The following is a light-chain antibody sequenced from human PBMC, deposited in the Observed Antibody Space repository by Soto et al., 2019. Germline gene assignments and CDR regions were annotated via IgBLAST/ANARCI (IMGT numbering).Light chain of an antibody. J-gene: IGKJ5*01. CDR3: MQATQFPIT. CDR1: QSLVPSDGNTY. V-gene: IGKV2-24*01. Sequence: DIVMTQTPLSSPVTLGQPASISCRSSQSLVPSDGNTYLSWLQQRPGQPPRLLIYKISERFSGVPDRFSGSGAGTDFTLKSSRVEAEDVGVYYCMQATQFPITFGQGTRLEVK. CDR2: KIS.